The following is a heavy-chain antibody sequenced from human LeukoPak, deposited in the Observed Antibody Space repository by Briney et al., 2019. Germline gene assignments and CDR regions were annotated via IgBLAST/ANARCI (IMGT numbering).Heavy chain of an antibody. Sequence: SVKVSCKASGGTFSSYAISWVRQAPGQGLEWMGGIIPIFGTANYAQKFQGRVTITADESTSTAYMELSSLRSEDTAVYYCATKRGHSYGYFDYWGQGTLVTVSS. J-gene: IGHJ4*02. V-gene: IGHV1-69*13. CDR2: IIPIFGTA. CDR3: ATKRGHSYGYFDY. CDR1: GGTFSSYA. D-gene: IGHD5-18*01.